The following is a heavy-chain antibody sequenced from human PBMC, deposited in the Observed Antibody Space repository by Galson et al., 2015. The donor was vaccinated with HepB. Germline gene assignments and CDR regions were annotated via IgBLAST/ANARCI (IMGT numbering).Heavy chain of an antibody. V-gene: IGHV3-30*04. J-gene: IGHJ6*02. D-gene: IGHD3/OR15-3a*01. CDR1: GFTFSSYA. Sequence: SLRLSCAASGFTFSSYAMHWVRQAPGKGLEWVAVISYDGSNKYYADSVKGRFTISRDNSKNTLYLQMNSLRAEDTAVYYCARDTGFWTPGYGMDVWGQGTTVTVSS. CDR2: ISYDGSNK. CDR3: ARDTGFWTPGYGMDV.